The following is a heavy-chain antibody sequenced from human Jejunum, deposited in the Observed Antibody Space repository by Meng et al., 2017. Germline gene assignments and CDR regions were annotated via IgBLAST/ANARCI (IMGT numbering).Heavy chain of an antibody. CDR2: IYYSGSS. CDR3: ARHPTGGYNYFDY. J-gene: IGHJ4*02. CDR1: GGSINPVDYY. Sequence: QVQLQESGPGLVKPSLTLPLTFTVSGGSINPVDYYWSWNRQPPGQGLEWIAYIYYSGSSYSKSSLRSRVIISIDTSKNQFSLILSAVTAADTAVYYCARHPTGGYNYFDYWGQGTLVTVSS. D-gene: IGHD2-8*02. V-gene: IGHV4-30-4*01.